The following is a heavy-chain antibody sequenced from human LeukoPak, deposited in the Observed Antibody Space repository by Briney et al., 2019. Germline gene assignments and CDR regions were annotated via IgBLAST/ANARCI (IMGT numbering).Heavy chain of an antibody. Sequence: GASVKVSCKASGYTFTSYGISWVRQAPGQGLEWMGWISAYNGNTNHAQKLQGRVTMTTDTSTSTAYMELRSLRSDDTAVYYCAREGGTTYYDFWSGYYPTDYWGQGTLVTVSS. J-gene: IGHJ4*02. V-gene: IGHV1-18*01. CDR1: GYTFTSYG. D-gene: IGHD3-3*01. CDR2: ISAYNGNT. CDR3: AREGGTTYYDFWSGYYPTDY.